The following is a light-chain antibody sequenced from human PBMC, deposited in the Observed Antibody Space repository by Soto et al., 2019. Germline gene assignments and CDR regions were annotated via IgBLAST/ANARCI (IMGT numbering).Light chain of an antibody. CDR1: SSDVGGYNY. Sequence: QSALTQPASVSGTPGQSITISCTGTSSDVGGYNYVSWYQQHPGKAPKLIIYEVSHRPSGVSNRFSGSKSGNTASLTISGLQAEDEADYYCTSYTSNSTIVFGGGTQLTVL. J-gene: IGLJ2*01. CDR2: EVS. CDR3: TSYTSNSTIV. V-gene: IGLV2-14*01.